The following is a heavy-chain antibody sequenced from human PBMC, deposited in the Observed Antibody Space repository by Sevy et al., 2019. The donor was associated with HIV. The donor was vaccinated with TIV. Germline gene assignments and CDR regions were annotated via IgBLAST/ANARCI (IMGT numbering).Heavy chain of an antibody. D-gene: IGHD3-22*01. CDR2: MNPNSGST. CDR3: AVGYYDSSGYYYGYFHH. V-gene: IGHV1-8*01. Sequence: ASVKVSCKASGYTFTTYDINWVRQAAGQGLEWMGWMNPNSGSTGYAQNFQGRVTMTRNTSISTAYMQLSSLRSEDTAVYYCAVGYYDSSGYYYGYFHHWGQGTLVTVSS. J-gene: IGHJ1*01. CDR1: GYTFTTYD.